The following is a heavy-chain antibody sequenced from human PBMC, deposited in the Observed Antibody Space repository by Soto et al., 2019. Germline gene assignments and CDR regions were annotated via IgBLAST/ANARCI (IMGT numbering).Heavy chain of an antibody. V-gene: IGHV1-2*02. Sequence: GASVKVSCKASGYTFTGYYMHWVRQAPGQGLEWMGWINPNSGATNYAQKFQGRVTMTRDTSISTAYMELSSLKSDDTAVYCCARDLVSTITSLDYWGQGAPVTVSS. D-gene: IGHD5-12*01. CDR1: GYTFTGYY. CDR2: INPNSGAT. J-gene: IGHJ4*02. CDR3: ARDLVSTITSLDY.